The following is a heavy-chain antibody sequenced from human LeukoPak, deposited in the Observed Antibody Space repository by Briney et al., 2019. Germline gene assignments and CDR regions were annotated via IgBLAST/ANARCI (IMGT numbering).Heavy chain of an antibody. CDR3: ARGCDFWSGRPNWFDP. J-gene: IGHJ5*02. CDR2: IIPILGIA. D-gene: IGHD3-3*01. V-gene: IGHV1-69*02. CDR1: GGTSSSYT. Sequence: SVKVSCKASGGTSSSYTISWVRQAPGQGLEWMGRIIPILGIANYAQKFQGRVTITADKSTSTAYMELSSLRSEDTAVYYCARGCDFWSGRPNWFDPWGQGTLVTVSS.